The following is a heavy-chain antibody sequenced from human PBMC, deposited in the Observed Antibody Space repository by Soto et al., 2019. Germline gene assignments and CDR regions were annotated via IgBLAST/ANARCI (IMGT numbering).Heavy chain of an antibody. D-gene: IGHD3-10*01. V-gene: IGHV3-23*01. Sequence: PGGSLRLSCAASGFTFSSDAMSWVRQAPGKGLEWVSAISGSGGSTYYADSVKGRFTISRDNSKNTLYLQMNSLRAEDTAVYYCAKDAGLLWFGELIARSLWGQGTLVTVSS. CDR1: GFTFSSDA. CDR2: ISGSGGST. CDR3: AKDAGLLWFGELIARSL. J-gene: IGHJ4*02.